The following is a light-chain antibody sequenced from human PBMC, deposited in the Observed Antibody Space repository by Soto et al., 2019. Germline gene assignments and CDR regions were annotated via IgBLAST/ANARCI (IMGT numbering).Light chain of an antibody. V-gene: IGKV3-20*01. CDR3: QQYGTSFT. Sequence: EIVLTQSPGTLSLSPGERATLSCRANQSLSGNPLAWYQQKPGQSPRILIYGASHRAAGIPDRFSGSGSGTDFTLTINRLEPEDFAVYYCQQYGTSFTFGPGTKVDIK. CDR1: QSLSGNP. CDR2: GAS. J-gene: IGKJ3*01.